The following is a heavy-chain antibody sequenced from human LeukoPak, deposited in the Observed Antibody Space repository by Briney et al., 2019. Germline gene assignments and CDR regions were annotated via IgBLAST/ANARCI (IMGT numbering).Heavy chain of an antibody. Sequence: GGSLRLSCAASGFTFSSYSMNWVRQAPGKGLEWVSSISSSSSYIYYADSVKGRFTISRDNAKNSLYLQMNSLRAEDTAVYYCARERESLVVVPAAPQDYWGQGTLVTVSS. CDR1: GFTFSSYS. V-gene: IGHV3-21*01. CDR2: ISSSSSYI. D-gene: IGHD2-2*01. CDR3: ARERESLVVVPAAPQDY. J-gene: IGHJ4*02.